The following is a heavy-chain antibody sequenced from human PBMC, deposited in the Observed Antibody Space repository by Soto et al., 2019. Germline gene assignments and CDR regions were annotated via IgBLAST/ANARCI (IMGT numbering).Heavy chain of an antibody. CDR3: ARDSSSWYKENWFDP. CDR2: INAGNGNT. J-gene: IGHJ5*02. Sequence: ASVKVSCKASGYTFTSYAMHWVRQAPGQRLEWMGWINAGNGNTKYSQKFQGRVTITRDTSASTAYMELSSLRSEDTAVYYCARDSSSWYKENWFDPWGQGTLVTVSS. V-gene: IGHV1-3*01. D-gene: IGHD6-13*01. CDR1: GYTFTSYA.